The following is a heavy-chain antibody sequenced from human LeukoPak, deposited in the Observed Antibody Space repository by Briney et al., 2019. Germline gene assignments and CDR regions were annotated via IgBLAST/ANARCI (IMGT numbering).Heavy chain of an antibody. CDR2: ISFDGRKK. CDR3: ARGAEKILSFGEYPSDAFDI. V-gene: IGHV3-30*03. Sequence: GGSLRLSCAASGFNFNDYVMHWVRQAPGKGLEWVTEISFDGRKKTYVDSVKGRFTISRDSPKNTVYLQMDSLRAEDTAVYYCARGAEKILSFGEYPSDAFDIWGQGTMVSVTS. CDR1: GFNFNDYV. J-gene: IGHJ3*02. D-gene: IGHD3-10*01.